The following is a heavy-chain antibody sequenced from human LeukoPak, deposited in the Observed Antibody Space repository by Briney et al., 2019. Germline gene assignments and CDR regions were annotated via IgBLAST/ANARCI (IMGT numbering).Heavy chain of an antibody. Sequence: ASVKVSCKASGYTFTSYDINWVRQATGQGLEWMGWMNPNSGNTGYAQKFQGRVTMTRNTSISTAYMELSSLRSEDTAVYYCARTGGDYYDTSGYFVGGYNYYMDVWGKGTTVTVSS. J-gene: IGHJ6*03. CDR1: GYTFTSYD. D-gene: IGHD3-22*01. CDR2: MNPNSGNT. V-gene: IGHV1-8*01. CDR3: ARTGGDYYDTSGYFVGGYNYYMDV.